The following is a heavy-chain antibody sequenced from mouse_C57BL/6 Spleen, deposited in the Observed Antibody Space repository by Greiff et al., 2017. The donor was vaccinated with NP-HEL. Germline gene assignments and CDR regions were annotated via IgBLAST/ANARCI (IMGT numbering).Heavy chain of an antibody. D-gene: IGHD3-1*01. J-gene: IGHJ4*01. V-gene: IGHV1-18*01. CDR1: GYTFTDYN. Sequence: EVQLQQSGPELVKPGASVKIPCKASGYTFTDYNMDWVKQSHGKSLEWIGDINPNNGGTIYNQKFKGKATLTVDKSSSTAYMELRSLTSEDTAVYYCARPGPGGSYYAMDYWGQGTSVTVSS. CDR3: ARPGPGGSYYAMDY. CDR2: INPNNGGT.